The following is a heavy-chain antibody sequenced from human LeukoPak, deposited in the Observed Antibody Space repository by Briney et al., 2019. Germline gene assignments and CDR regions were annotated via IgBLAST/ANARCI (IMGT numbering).Heavy chain of an antibody. CDR3: ARWGYCSSTSCPGFDY. D-gene: IGHD2-2*01. CDR1: GGSFSGYY. Sequence: SETLSLTCAVYGGSFSGYYWSWIRQPPGRGLEWIGEINHSGSTNYNPSLKSRVTISVDTSKNQFSLKLSSVTAADTAVYYCARWGYCSSTSCPGFDYWGQGTLVTVSS. V-gene: IGHV4-34*01. CDR2: INHSGST. J-gene: IGHJ4*02.